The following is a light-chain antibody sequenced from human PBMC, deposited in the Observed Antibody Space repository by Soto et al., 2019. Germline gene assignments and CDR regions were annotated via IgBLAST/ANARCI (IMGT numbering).Light chain of an antibody. J-gene: IGLJ2*01. Sequence: QSVLTQPPSASGTPGQRVTISCSGSSSNIGSNYVYWYQQLPGTAPKLLIYMNDQRPSGVPDRFSGSKSVTSASLAISGLRSEDEADYYCAAWDDSLSGVVFGGGTKVTVL. CDR1: SSNIGSNY. V-gene: IGLV1-47*01. CDR3: AAWDDSLSGVV. CDR2: MND.